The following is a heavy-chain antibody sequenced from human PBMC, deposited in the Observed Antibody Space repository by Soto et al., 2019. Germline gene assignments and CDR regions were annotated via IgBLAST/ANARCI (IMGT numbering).Heavy chain of an antibody. CDR1: GGSISSGDYY. CDR3: ARTSFYYYDSSGYLAPRYYFAY. V-gene: IGHV4-30-4*01. D-gene: IGHD3-22*01. CDR2: IYYSGST. J-gene: IGHJ4*02. Sequence: SETLSLTCTVSGGSISSGDYYWSWIRQPPGKGLEWIGYIYYSGSTYYNPSLKSRVTISVDTSKNQFSLKLSSVTAADTAVYYCARTSFYYYDSSGYLAPRYYFAYWGQGTLVTVSS.